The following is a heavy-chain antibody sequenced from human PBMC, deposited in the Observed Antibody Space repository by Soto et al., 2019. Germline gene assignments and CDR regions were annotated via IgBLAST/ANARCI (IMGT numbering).Heavy chain of an antibody. J-gene: IGHJ6*03. CDR1: GFTFSNAW. Sequence: EVQLVESGGGLVKPGGSLRLSCAASGFTFSNAWMSWVRQAPGKGLEWVGRIKSKTDGGTTDYAAPVKGRFTISRDESKNTLYLQMNSLKTEDTAVYYCTTDPDSRYYHRNYYYYMDVWGKGTTVTVSS. V-gene: IGHV3-15*01. CDR2: IKSKTDGGTT. D-gene: IGHD3-3*02. CDR3: TTDPDSRYYHRNYYYYMDV.